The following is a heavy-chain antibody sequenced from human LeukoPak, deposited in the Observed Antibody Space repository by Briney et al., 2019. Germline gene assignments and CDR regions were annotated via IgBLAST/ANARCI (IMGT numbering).Heavy chain of an antibody. V-gene: IGHV1-46*01. J-gene: IGHJ4*02. CDR2: INPSGGSI. Sequence: ASVKVSCKASGYTFTTYYMHWVRQAPGQGLEWMGIINPSGGSITYAQKFQGRVAMTRDTSTSTVYMELSSLRSEDTAVYYCARAWPKGGFYFDYWGQGTLVTVSS. CDR1: GYTFTTYY. CDR3: ARAWPKGGFYFDY. D-gene: IGHD3-16*01.